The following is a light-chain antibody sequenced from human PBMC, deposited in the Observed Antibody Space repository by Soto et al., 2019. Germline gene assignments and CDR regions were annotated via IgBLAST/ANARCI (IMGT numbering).Light chain of an antibody. CDR3: QQYHNWPPFT. CDR2: GAS. Sequence: EIVLTQSPATLSVSPGERATLSCRASQSVSSNLAWYQQTPGQAPRLLIYGASTRATGIPARFSGSGSGTEFTLTISSLQSEDFALYHCQQYHNWPPFTFGGGTKVEIK. J-gene: IGKJ4*01. CDR1: QSVSSN. V-gene: IGKV3-15*01.